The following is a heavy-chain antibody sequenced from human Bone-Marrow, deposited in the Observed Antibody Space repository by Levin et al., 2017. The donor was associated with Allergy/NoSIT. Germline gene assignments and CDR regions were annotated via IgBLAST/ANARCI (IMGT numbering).Heavy chain of an antibody. D-gene: IGHD6-6*01. CDR3: AGIPAHYRFDS. CDR2: MYYTGST. CDR1: GGSMSSYY. V-gene: IGHV4-59*01. J-gene: IGHJ4*02. Sequence: PSETLSLTCTVSGGSMSSYYWSWVRQPPGKGLEFIGYMYYTGSTNYNPSLKSRVTISVDTSKNQFSLKLKSVTAADTAVYFCAGIPAHYRFDSWGQGALVTVSS.